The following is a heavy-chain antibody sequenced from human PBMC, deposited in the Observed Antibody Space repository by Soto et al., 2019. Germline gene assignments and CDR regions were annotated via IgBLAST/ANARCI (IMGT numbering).Heavy chain of an antibody. J-gene: IGHJ6*02. CDR2: ISSSSSYI. D-gene: IGHD3-10*01. CDR1: GFTFSSYS. CDR3: ARERSVRGVIISGPYYGMDV. Sequence: VGSLRLSCAASGFTFSSYSMNWVRQAPGKGLEWVSSISSSSSYIYYADSVKGRFTISRDNAKNSLYLQMNSLRAEDTAVYYCARERSVRGVIISGPYYGMDVWGQGTTVTVSS. V-gene: IGHV3-21*01.